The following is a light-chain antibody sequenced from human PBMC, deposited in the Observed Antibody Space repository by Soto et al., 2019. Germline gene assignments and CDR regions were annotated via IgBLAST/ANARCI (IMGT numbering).Light chain of an antibody. CDR1: QSLSSSY. V-gene: IGKV3-20*01. CDR2: GAS. Sequence: EIVLTQSPGTLSLSPGERATLSCRASQSLSSSYLAWYQHKPGQAPRLLIYGASSRATGIPDRFSGSRSGTGVTLTISRLEPEDFAVYYCQQYGGSPPYTFGQGTKVEIK. J-gene: IGKJ2*01. CDR3: QQYGGSPPYT.